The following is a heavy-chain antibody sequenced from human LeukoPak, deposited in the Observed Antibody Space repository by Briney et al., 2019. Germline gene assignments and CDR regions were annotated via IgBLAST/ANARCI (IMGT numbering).Heavy chain of an antibody. CDR3: ARGAYSSSWGSGPKVDY. CDR1: GGSISSSSYY. Sequence: SENLSLTCTVSGGSISSSSYYWGWIRQPPGKGLEWIGSIYYSGSTYYNPSLKSRVTISVDTSKNQFSLKLSSVTAADTAVYYCARGAYSSSWGSGPKVDYWGQGTLVTVSS. J-gene: IGHJ4*02. D-gene: IGHD6-13*01. V-gene: IGHV4-39*01. CDR2: IYYSGST.